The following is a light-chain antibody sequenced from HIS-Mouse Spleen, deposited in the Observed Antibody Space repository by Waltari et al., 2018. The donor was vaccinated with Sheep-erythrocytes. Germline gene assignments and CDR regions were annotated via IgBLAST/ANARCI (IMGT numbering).Light chain of an antibody. CDR1: SSDVGGYNY. CDR2: DVS. J-gene: IGLJ1*01. CDR3: CSYAGSYTYV. Sequence: QSALTQPRSVSGSPGQSVSISCTGTSSDVGGYNYVSWYQQHPSKAPKLLFYDVSKRPSGVPDRFSGSKSGNTASLTISGLQAEDEADYYCCSYAGSYTYVFGTGTKVTVL. V-gene: IGLV2-11*01.